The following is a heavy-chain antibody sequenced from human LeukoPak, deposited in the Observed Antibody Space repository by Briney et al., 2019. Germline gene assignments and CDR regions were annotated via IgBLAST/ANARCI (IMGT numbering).Heavy chain of an antibody. CDR3: ARDRSPLTSGPDSWFDP. V-gene: IGHV5-10-1*01. Sequence: PGESLKISCKGSGYNFNPYWISWVRQMPGKGLEWMGTIDPSDSYTKYSPPFQGHVSLSADKSISTAYLQWSSLEASDTAIYYCARDRSPLTSGPDSWFDPCGQGTLVTVSS. J-gene: IGHJ5*02. D-gene: IGHD2-15*01. CDR2: IDPSDSYT. CDR1: GYNFNPYW.